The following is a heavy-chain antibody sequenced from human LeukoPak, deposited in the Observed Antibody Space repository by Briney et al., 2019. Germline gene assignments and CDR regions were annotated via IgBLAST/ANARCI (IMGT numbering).Heavy chain of an antibody. D-gene: IGHD3-3*01. Sequence: TGGSLRLSCAASGFNFSNYYMTWLRQAPGKELEWVANIKQDGSEKYYVDSVKGRFTISRDNAKNSLYLQMNSLRAEDTAMYYCARDFRFLDDYWGQGTLVTVSS. CDR2: IKQDGSEK. CDR3: ARDFRFLDDY. V-gene: IGHV3-7*01. CDR1: GFNFSNYY. J-gene: IGHJ4*02.